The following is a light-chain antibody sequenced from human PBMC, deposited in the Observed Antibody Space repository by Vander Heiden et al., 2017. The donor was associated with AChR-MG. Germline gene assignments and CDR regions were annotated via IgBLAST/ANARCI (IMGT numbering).Light chain of an antibody. CDR3: QSYDNSLSAWV. CDR2: ENS. V-gene: IGLV1-40*01. Sequence: QAVLTQPPSVSGAPGQRFTIPCTGSSSNIGAGYDVHWYQQLPGTAPKVVICENSNRPSGVPDRFSGSKSGTSVSLAITGLQAEDEADYYCQSYDNSLSAWVFGGGTKVTVL. J-gene: IGLJ2*01. CDR1: SSNIGAGYD.